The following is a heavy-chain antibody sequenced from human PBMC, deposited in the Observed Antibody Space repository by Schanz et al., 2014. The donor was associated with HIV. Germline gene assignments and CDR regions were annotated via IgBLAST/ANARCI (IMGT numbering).Heavy chain of an antibody. CDR1: GYTFTNYA. Sequence: QVQLVQSGAEVKKPGASVKVSCKASGYTFTNYAFGWVRQAPGQGLEWMGWISGYNGNTDYAQKFQGRVTMTTDTSTSTAYMELSSLRSEDTAVYYCASGRFDTVIWWGDAFLIWGRGTMVTVSS. CDR2: ISGYNGNT. J-gene: IGHJ3*02. V-gene: IGHV1-18*01. D-gene: IGHD5-18*01. CDR3: ASGRFDTVIWWGDAFLI.